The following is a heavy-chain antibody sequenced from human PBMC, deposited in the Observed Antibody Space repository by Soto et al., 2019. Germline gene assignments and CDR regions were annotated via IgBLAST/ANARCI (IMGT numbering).Heavy chain of an antibody. CDR2: IYPNTFES. Sequence: GESLKISCKGSGYSFNTYWIGWVRQMPGKGLDWMGIIYPNTFESRYGPPFQGQVTISIDKSTSTAFLQWSSLKASDTAMYYCATHYTGYENYWGQGTPVTVSS. D-gene: IGHD3-9*01. CDR3: ATHYTGYENY. CDR1: GYSFNTYW. J-gene: IGHJ4*02. V-gene: IGHV5-51*01.